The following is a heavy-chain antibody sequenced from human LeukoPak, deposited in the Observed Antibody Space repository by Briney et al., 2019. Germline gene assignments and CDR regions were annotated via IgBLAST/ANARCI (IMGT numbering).Heavy chain of an antibody. V-gene: IGHV3-30*18. CDR3: AKGVVAATNAAYYGMDV. J-gene: IGHJ6*02. Sequence: GGSLRLSCAASGFTVSNYGMHWVRQAPGKGLEWVAVISYDESDKYYADSVKGRFTISRDNPKNTLYLQMNSLRPEDTAVYYCAKGVVAATNAAYYGMDVWGQGTTVTVSS. CDR1: GFTVSNYG. D-gene: IGHD2-15*01. CDR2: ISYDESDK.